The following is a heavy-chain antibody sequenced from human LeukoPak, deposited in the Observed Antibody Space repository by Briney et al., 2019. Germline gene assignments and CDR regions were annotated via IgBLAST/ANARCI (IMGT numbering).Heavy chain of an antibody. CDR1: GYTFTGYY. Sequence: ASVKVSCKASGYTFTGYYMHWVRQAPGQGLEWMGWINPNSGGTNYAQKFQGRVTMTRDTSISTAYMKLSRLRSDDTAVYYCARDPSSGWYPINWFDPWGQGTLVTVSS. D-gene: IGHD6-19*01. CDR2: INPNSGGT. V-gene: IGHV1-2*02. J-gene: IGHJ5*02. CDR3: ARDPSSGWYPINWFDP.